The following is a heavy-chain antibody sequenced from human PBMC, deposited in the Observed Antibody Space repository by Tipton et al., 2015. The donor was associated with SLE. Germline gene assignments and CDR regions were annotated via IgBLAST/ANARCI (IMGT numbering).Heavy chain of an antibody. Sequence: TLSLTCTVSGSSITAYYWTWIRQPPGKGLEWIAYVSYSGRTSFNPSLKSRVTISADTSKNQFSLNLSSVSAADTAIYYCARYNGGGSLDYWGQGILVTVSP. CDR3: ARYNGGGSLDY. CDR2: VSYSGRT. J-gene: IGHJ4*02. CDR1: GSSITAYY. D-gene: IGHD2-8*01. V-gene: IGHV4-59*01.